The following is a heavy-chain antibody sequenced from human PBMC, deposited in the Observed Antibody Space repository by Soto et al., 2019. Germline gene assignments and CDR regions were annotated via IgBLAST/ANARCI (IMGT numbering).Heavy chain of an antibody. CDR1: GGSISSGDYY. CDR2: IYHSGST. J-gene: IGHJ5*02. D-gene: IGHD6-6*01. V-gene: IGHV4-30-4*01. CDR3: ARERPDGARLDP. Sequence: QVQLQESGPGLVKPSQTLSLTCTVSGGSISSGDYYWSWIRQPPGKGLEWIGYIYHSGSTYYNPSLKSRVTISVVTSKNQFSLKLSPVTAADTAVYYCARERPDGARLDPWGQGTLVTVSS.